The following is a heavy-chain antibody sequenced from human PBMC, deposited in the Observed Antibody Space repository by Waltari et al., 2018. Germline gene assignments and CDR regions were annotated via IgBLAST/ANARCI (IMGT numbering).Heavy chain of an antibody. Sequence: VQLVQSGAEVKKPGSSVKVSCKASGGTFSSYAISWVRQAPGQGLEWMGRVDPEDGETIYAEKFQGRVTITADTSTDTAYMELSSLRSEDTAVYYCARGHATEAFDYWGQGTLVTVSS. CDR2: VDPEDGET. J-gene: IGHJ4*02. CDR1: GGTFSSYA. CDR3: ARGHATEAFDY. V-gene: IGHV1-69-2*01. D-gene: IGHD1-26*01.